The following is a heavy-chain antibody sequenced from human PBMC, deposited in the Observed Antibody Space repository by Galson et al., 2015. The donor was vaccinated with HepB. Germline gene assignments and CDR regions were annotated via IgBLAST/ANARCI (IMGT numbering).Heavy chain of an antibody. J-gene: IGHJ4*02. CDR3: ATGHWGHAN. Sequence: SLRLSCAGSGFTFSDHWMTWVRQAPGKGLEWVATIKQDGSEIHYLDSVKGRFTISRDNTKSSLFLQIISLRVDDTAMYYCATGHWGHANWGQGTLVTVSS. CDR1: GFTFSDHW. D-gene: IGHD7-27*01. CDR2: IKQDGSEI. V-gene: IGHV3-7*03.